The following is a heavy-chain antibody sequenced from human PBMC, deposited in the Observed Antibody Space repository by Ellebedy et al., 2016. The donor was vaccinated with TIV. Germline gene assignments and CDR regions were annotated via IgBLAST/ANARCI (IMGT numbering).Heavy chain of an antibody. Sequence: MPSETLSLTCTVSGGSISSSSYYWGWIRQPPGKGLEWIGSIYYTGSTYYKPPRKSRVSISVDTSKNQFPLKLSSVTAADTAVYYCARVVVPAAMLLYYYYAMDVWGQGTTVTVSS. J-gene: IGHJ6*02. CDR2: IYYTGST. V-gene: IGHV4-39*06. CDR1: GGSISSSSYY. D-gene: IGHD2-2*01. CDR3: ARVVVPAAMLLYYYYAMDV.